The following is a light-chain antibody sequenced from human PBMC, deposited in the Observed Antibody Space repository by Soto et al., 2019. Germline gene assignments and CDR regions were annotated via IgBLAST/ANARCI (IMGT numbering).Light chain of an antibody. CDR1: QSVNSNY. CDR2: GAS. V-gene: IGKV3-20*01. Sequence: DIVFTQSPGTLSFSPGERATLSCRASQSVNSNYLAWYQQKPGQAARLLIYGASSRATGIPDRFSGVGSGTDFTLTISRLEPEDFAVYYCQQYGSSPPTLGGGTKVDIK. J-gene: IGKJ4*01. CDR3: QQYGSSPPT.